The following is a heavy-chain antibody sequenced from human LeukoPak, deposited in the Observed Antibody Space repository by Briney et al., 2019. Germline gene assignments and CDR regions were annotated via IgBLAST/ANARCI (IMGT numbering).Heavy chain of an antibody. CDR2: TYYRYKWYN. CDR3: ARERYSGYDWGADYYMDV. D-gene: IGHD5-12*01. CDR1: GDSVSSNSAA. V-gene: IGHV6-1*01. Sequence: SPTLSLTCAVSGDSVSSNSAAWNWIRQSPSRGLEWLGRTYYRYKWYNDYAVSVKSRITINPDTSKNQFSLQLKSVTPEDTAVYYCARERYSGYDWGADYYMDVWGKGTTVTVSS. J-gene: IGHJ6*03.